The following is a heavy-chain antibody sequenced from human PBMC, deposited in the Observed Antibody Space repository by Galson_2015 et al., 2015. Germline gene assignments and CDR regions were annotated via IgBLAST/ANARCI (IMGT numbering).Heavy chain of an antibody. Sequence: SLRLSCAASGFTFSSYGMHWVRQAPGKGLEWVAVIWNDGSNKYYADSVKGRFTISRDNSKNTLYLQMNSLRAEDTAVYYCARGVSGSCDPSRYSGHATLVTVSS. CDR3: ARGVSGSCDPSRY. CDR1: GFTFSSYG. CDR2: IWNDGSNK. D-gene: IGHD2-15*01. V-gene: IGHV3-33*01. J-gene: IGHJ4*01.